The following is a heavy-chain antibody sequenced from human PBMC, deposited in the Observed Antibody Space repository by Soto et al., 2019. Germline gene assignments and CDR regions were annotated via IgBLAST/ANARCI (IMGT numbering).Heavy chain of an antibody. CDR2: IIPLFGTT. Sequence: QVRLVQSGAEVRKPGSSVRVSCKASGGTFSNYAFSWVRQAPGQGLEWMGAIIPLFGTTRYAQKFQGRFTITADDSTSTASMDLSGLRSEDTAMYYCASGEGVVVRPKKDGFDFWGQGTMVTVSA. D-gene: IGHD2-15*01. CDR3: ASGEGVVVRPKKDGFDF. J-gene: IGHJ3*01. CDR1: GGTFSNYA. V-gene: IGHV1-69*01.